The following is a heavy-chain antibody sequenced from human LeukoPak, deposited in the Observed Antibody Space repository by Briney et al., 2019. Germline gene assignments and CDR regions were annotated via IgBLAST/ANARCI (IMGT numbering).Heavy chain of an antibody. Sequence: GASVKVSCKTSGYTFTSFDINWVRQASGQGLEWMGWMNPNNDNTGCAQNFQGRVTMTKNTSISTAYMELSSLRSEDTAVYYCARESSSGWYGRWTYYYYGMDVWGQGTTVTVSS. CDR1: GYTFTSFD. V-gene: IGHV1-8*01. D-gene: IGHD6-19*01. CDR2: MNPNNDNT. J-gene: IGHJ6*02. CDR3: ARESSSGWYGRWTYYYYGMDV.